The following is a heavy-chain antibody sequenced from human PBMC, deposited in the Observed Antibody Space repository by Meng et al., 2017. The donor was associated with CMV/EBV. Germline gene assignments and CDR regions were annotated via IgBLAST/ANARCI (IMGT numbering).Heavy chain of an antibody. V-gene: IGHV3-23*01. CDR3: AKDRNSGWNFFDH. J-gene: IGHJ4*02. D-gene: IGHD5-12*01. CDR1: GFTFSSYA. CDR2: IDNSGRNT. Sequence: CAASGFTFSSYAMSWVRQAPGKGLEWVSSIDNSGRNTDYADSLKGRFTISRDNSKNTLFLQMNSLRAEDTALYYCAKDRNSGWNFFDHWGQGALVTVSS.